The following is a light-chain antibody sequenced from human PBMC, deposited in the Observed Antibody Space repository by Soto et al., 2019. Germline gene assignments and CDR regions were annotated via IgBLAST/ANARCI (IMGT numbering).Light chain of an antibody. V-gene: IGKV3-11*01. Sequence: EIVLTQSPATLSLSPGERATLSCRAGQSVSRALAWYQQKPGQAPRLLIYDASNRATRIPARFSGSGSGTDFTLTITSLEPEDFAIYYCQHRSSWPLTFGGGTKVEFK. CDR1: QSVSRA. CDR3: QHRSSWPLT. CDR2: DAS. J-gene: IGKJ4*01.